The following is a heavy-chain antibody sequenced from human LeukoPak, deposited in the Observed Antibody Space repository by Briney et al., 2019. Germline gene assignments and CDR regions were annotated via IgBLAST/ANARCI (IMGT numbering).Heavy chain of an antibody. CDR2: VIPIFGTA. Sequence: ASGQVSCKACGGTFLIYAISWVRRAPGQGLEWMGGVIPIFGTANYAQKFQGRGTITADKSTSTAYMELSSLRSEDTAVYYCARPSGYDYGPVWFDPWGQGTLVTVSS. V-gene: IGHV1-69*06. CDR1: GGTFLIYA. CDR3: ARPSGYDYGPVWFDP. D-gene: IGHD5-12*01. J-gene: IGHJ5*02.